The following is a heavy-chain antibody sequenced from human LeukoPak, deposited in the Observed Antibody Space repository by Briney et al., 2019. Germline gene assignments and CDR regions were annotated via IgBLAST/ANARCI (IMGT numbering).Heavy chain of an antibody. CDR2: IWYDGSNK. CDR1: GFTFSSYG. V-gene: IGHV3-33*01. J-gene: IGHJ4*02. D-gene: IGHD1-26*01. Sequence: GRSLRLSCAASGFTFSSYGTHWARHAPGKGLEWVTVIWYDGSNKYYADSVKGRFTIPRDNSKNTLYLQMNSLRAEDRAVYYCAREYGRAPGGSDYFDYWGQGTLVTVSS. CDR3: AREYGRAPGGSDYFDY.